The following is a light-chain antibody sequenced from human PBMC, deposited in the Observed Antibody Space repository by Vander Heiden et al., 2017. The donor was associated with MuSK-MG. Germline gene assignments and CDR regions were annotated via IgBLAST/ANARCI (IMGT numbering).Light chain of an antibody. CDR2: AAS. V-gene: IGKV1-39*01. CDR3: QWRYGTVWT. CDR1: QSIYNY. Sequence: DIQLTQSPSSLSASVGHRVMITCRASQSIYNYLDWYQQKPGKPPKLLIYAASSVQRGVPSTFSGSACGTAFTLTIIRLQPEDFTTYYCQWRYGTVWTFRQGTRVDI. J-gene: IGKJ1*01.